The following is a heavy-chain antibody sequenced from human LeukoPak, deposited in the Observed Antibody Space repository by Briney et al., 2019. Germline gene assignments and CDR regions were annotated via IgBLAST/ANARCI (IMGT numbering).Heavy chain of an antibody. CDR3: ARTSRSNWNDVHWDY. CDR1: GGSITDYY. V-gene: IGHV4-59*01. D-gene: IGHD1-20*01. Sequence: SETLSLTCTASGGSITDYYWSWIRQTPGKGLEWIGYIYYSGGANYNPSLKSRVTIAVDTSKNQFSLKLSSVTAADTAIYYCARTSRSNWNDVHWDYWGQGTLVTVSS. J-gene: IGHJ4*02. CDR2: IYYSGGA.